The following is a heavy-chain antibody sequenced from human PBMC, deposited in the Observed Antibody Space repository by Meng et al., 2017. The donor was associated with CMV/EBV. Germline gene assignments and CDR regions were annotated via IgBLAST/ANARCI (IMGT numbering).Heavy chain of an antibody. J-gene: IGHJ4*02. CDR3: ARDRSYYGTGPHFDY. Sequence: GESLKISCAASGFTFSDYWMHWVRQAPGKGLVWVSRIYNDGSITTYADSVKGRFTISRDNAKSTLYLQMTGLRAEDTAIYYCARDRSYYGTGPHFDYWGQGTLVTVSS. V-gene: IGHV3-74*01. CDR1: GFTFSDYW. D-gene: IGHD2-21*01. CDR2: IYNDGSIT.